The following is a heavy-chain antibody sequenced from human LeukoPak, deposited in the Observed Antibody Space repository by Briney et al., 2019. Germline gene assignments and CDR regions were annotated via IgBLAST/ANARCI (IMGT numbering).Heavy chain of an antibody. J-gene: IGHJ4*02. CDR3: ARGVDDYVWGREGSVYYFDY. D-gene: IGHD3-16*01. V-gene: IGHV4-30-4*01. CDR1: GGSISSGDYY. Sequence: SETLSLTCTVSGGSISSGDYYWSWIRQPPGKGLEWIGHIYYSGSTYYNPSLKSRVTISVDTSKNQFSLKLSSVTAADTAVYYCARGVDDYVWGREGSVYYFDYWGQGTLVTVSS. CDR2: IYYSGST.